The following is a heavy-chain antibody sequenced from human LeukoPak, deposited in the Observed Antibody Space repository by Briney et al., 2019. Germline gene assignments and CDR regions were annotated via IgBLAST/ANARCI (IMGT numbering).Heavy chain of an antibody. J-gene: IGHJ4*02. Sequence: PGGALRLSCTASGFTFGDYAMSWVRQAPGKGLEWVGFIRRKAYGGTTEYAASVKGRFTISRDDSKSIAYLQMNSLKTEDTAVYYCTRTWDYYDSSALDYWGQGTLVTVSS. D-gene: IGHD3-22*01. CDR1: GFTFGDYA. V-gene: IGHV3-49*04. CDR2: IRRKAYGGTT. CDR3: TRTWDYYDSSALDY.